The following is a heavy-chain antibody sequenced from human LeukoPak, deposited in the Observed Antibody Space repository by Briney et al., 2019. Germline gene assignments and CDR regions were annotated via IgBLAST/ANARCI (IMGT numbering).Heavy chain of an antibody. Sequence: GGSLRLSCAASGFTFSNAWMTWVRQAPGKGLEWVGRIKSKTDGGRTDYAVPVKGRFTISRDDSRNTLYLQMNSLKTEDTAVYYCTTATEYVYYYHGMDVWGQGTTVTVSS. CDR2: IKSKTDGGRT. D-gene: IGHD2/OR15-2a*01. CDR1: GFTFSNAW. V-gene: IGHV3-15*05. CDR3: TTATEYVYYYHGMDV. J-gene: IGHJ6*02.